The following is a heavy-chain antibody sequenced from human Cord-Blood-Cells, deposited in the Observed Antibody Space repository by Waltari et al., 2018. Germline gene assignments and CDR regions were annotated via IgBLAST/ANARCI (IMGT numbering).Heavy chain of an antibody. CDR1: GGSFSGYY. J-gene: IGHJ2*01. D-gene: IGHD2-2*01. V-gene: IGHV4-34*01. Sequence: QVQLQQWGAGLLKPSATLSLTCAVYGGSFSGYYWSWIRQPPGKGLEWIGEINHSGSTNYNPSLKSRVTISVDTSKNQFSLKLSSVTAADTAVYYCARPTVPAATAYFDLWGRGTLVTVSS. CDR3: ARPTVPAATAYFDL. CDR2: INHSGST.